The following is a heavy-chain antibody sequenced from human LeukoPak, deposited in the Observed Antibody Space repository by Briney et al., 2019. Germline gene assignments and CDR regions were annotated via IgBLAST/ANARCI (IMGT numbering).Heavy chain of an antibody. CDR1: GFTFSSYS. D-gene: IGHD4-11*01. Sequence: PGGSLRLSCAASGFTFSSYSMNWVRQVPGKGLEWVSSISSSSSYIYYADSVKGRFTISRENAKNSLYLQMNSPRAEDTAVYYCARECSQSYSNYPVDLWGRGTLVTVSS. V-gene: IGHV3-21*01. CDR2: ISSSSSYI. J-gene: IGHJ2*01. CDR3: ARECSQSYSNYPVDL.